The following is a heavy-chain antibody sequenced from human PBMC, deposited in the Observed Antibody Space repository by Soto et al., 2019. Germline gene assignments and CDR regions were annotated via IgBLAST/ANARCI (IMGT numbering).Heavy chain of an antibody. J-gene: IGHJ4*02. CDR1: GFTFSSYA. Sequence: HPGGSLRLSCAASGFTFSSYAMSWVRQAPGKGLEWVAVIWYDGSNKYYADSVKGRFTISRDNSKNTLYLQMNSLRAEDTAVYYCARDRYCSGGSCYSDFEYWGQGTLVTVSS. CDR2: IWYDGSNK. D-gene: IGHD2-15*01. V-gene: IGHV3-33*08. CDR3: ARDRYCSGGSCYSDFEY.